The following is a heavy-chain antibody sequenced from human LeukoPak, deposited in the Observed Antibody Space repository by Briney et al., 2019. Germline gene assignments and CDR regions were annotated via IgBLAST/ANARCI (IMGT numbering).Heavy chain of an antibody. J-gene: IGHJ4*02. V-gene: IGHV3-23*01. CDR1: GFTFSSYA. D-gene: IGHD6-13*01. CDR3: ARDEYSSSWYETLLFDY. Sequence: GGSLRLSCAASGFTFSSYAMSWVRQAPGKGLEWVSAISGSGGSTYYADSVKGRFTISRDNSKNTLYLQMNSLRAEDTAVYYCARDEYSSSWYETLLFDYWGQGTLVTVSS. CDR2: ISGSGGST.